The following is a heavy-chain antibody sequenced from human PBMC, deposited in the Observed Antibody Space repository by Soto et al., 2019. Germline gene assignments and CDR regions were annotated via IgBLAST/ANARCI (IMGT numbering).Heavy chain of an antibody. V-gene: IGHV1-18*01. CDR3: ARDETVRGVIITSYYY. CDR2: ISAYTGHT. J-gene: IGHJ4*02. CDR1: GYTFSSYG. Sequence: QVQLVQSGAEVKKPGASVKVSCKASGYTFSSYGITWVRQAPGQGLEWMGWISAYTGHTHYAQKLQDRFTMTTDTSTSTAYMELRSLRSDDTAVYYCARDETVRGVIITSYYYWGQGSLVTVSS. D-gene: IGHD3-10*01.